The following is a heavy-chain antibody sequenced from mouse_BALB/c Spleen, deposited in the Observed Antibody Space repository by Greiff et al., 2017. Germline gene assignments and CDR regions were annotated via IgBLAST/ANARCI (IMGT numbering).Heavy chain of an antibody. V-gene: IGHV1-9*01. CDR1: GYTFSSYL. J-gene: IGHJ4*01. D-gene: IGHD2-14*01. Sequence: VKLQESGAELMKPGASVKISCRATGYTFSSYLIEWVKQRPGHGLEWIGEILPGSGSTNYNEKFKGKATFTADTSSNTAYMQLSSLTSEDSAVYYCARSYYRYDRGNAMDYWGQGTSVTVSS. CDR2: ILPGSGST. CDR3: ARSYYRYDRGNAMDY.